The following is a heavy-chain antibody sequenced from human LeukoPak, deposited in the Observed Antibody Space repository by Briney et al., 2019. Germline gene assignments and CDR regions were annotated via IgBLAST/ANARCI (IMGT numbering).Heavy chain of an antibody. J-gene: IGHJ4*02. CDR3: ASTRWLQDTPDY. D-gene: IGHD5-24*01. V-gene: IGHV1-2*06. CDR1: VYTLTGYY. CDR2: INPNSGGT. Sequence: ASVKVSRKASVYTLTGYYMHWVRQAPAQGLEWMGRINPNSGGTNYAQKFQGRVTMTRDTSISTAYMELSRLRFDDTAVYYCASTRWLQDTPDYWGQGTLVTVSS.